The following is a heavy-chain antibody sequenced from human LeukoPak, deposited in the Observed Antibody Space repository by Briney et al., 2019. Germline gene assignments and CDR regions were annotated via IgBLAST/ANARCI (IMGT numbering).Heavy chain of an antibody. Sequence: GASVTVSCKASGGTFSSYAISWVRQAPGQGLEWMGRIIPIFGIANYAQKFQGRVTITADKSTSTAYMELSSLRSDDTAVYYCARDREQGGSGSYFFLPDYWGQGTLVTVSS. CDR1: GGTFSSYA. J-gene: IGHJ4*02. V-gene: IGHV1-69*04. CDR2: IIPIFGIA. CDR3: ARDREQGGSGSYFFLPDY. D-gene: IGHD3-10*01.